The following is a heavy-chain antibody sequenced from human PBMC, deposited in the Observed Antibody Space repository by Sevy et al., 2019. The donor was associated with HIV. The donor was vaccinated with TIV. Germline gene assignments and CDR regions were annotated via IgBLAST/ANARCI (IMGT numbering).Heavy chain of an antibody. Sequence: ASVKVSCKASGGTFSRHAISWVRQAPGQGLEWMGGIIPIFGRGNYAQQFLGRVTITADESTSTVYMELSSLRSDDTAVYYCVRGPQATPQSGTSHWSSFDLWGQGSLVTVSS. CDR2: IIPIFGRG. CDR3: VRGPQATPQSGTSHWSSFDL. D-gene: IGHD1-26*01. CDR1: GGTFSRHA. J-gene: IGHJ4*02. V-gene: IGHV1-69*13.